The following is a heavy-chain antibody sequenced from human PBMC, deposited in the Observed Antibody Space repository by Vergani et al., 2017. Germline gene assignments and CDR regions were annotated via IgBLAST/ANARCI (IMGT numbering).Heavy chain of an antibody. CDR1: GFTFSSYA. CDR2: ISGSGGST. D-gene: IGHD3-10*01. V-gene: IGHV3-23*01. CDR3: ASIPMDSYYFDY. Sequence: EVQLLESGGGLVQPGGSLRLSCAASGFTFSSYAMSWVRQAPGKGLEWVSAISGSGGSTYYADSVKGRFTISRDNSKNTLYLQMNSLRAEDTAVYYCASIPMDSYYFDYWGQGTLVTVSS. J-gene: IGHJ4*02.